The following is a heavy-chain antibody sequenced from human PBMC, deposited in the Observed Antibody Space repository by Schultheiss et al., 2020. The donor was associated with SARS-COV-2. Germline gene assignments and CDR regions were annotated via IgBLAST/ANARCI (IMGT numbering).Heavy chain of an antibody. CDR1: GLTFSDAW. Sequence: GGSLRLSCAASGLTFSDAWMNWVRQAPGKGLEWVGRIKSKAGGGTTDYAAPVKGRFTISRDDSKNTLYLQMNSLKTEDTAVYYCTIRDGSGSYFPYYYNMDVWGQGTTVTVSS. CDR3: TIRDGSGSYFPYYYNMDV. D-gene: IGHD3-10*01. J-gene: IGHJ6*02. CDR2: IKSKAGGGTT. V-gene: IGHV3-15*07.